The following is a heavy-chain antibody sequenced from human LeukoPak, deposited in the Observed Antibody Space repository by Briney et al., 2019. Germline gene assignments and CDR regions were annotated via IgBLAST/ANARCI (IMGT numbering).Heavy chain of an antibody. Sequence: GGSLRLSCATSGFTFSGSAIHWVRQASGKGLEWVGRIRSKANSYATTDVASVRGRFSISRDDSKNTAYLQMNSLKTEDTAVYYCAKDGYYYDSSGYSLRWGQGTLVTVSS. D-gene: IGHD3-22*01. CDR3: AKDGYYYDSSGYSLR. V-gene: IGHV3-73*01. CDR2: IRSKANSYAT. J-gene: IGHJ4*02. CDR1: GFTFSGSA.